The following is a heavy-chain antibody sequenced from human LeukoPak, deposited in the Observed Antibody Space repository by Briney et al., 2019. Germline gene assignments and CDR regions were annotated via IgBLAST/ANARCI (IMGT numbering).Heavy chain of an antibody. CDR1: GFSFSSYW. D-gene: IGHD3-22*01. V-gene: IGHV3-7*01. J-gene: IGHJ3*02. CDR3: ARDTPYDSSGYPLDM. Sequence: PGGSLRLSCAASGFSFSSYWMSWVRQAPGKGLEGVANIKQDGSKKYYVDSVKGRFTISRDNAKNSLYLQMNSLRAEDTAVYYCARDTPYDSSGYPLDMWGQGTMVTVSS. CDR2: IKQDGSKK.